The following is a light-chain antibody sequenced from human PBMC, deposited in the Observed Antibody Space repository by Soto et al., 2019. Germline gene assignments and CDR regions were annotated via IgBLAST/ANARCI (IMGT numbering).Light chain of an antibody. V-gene: IGKV3-11*01. Sequence: EIVLTQSPATLSLSPGERATLSCRASQSISGYLAWYQQKPGQAPRLLIYDASNRATGIPARFSGSGSGTDFTLIISSLEPEDFAVYYCQQRSSWPYTFGQGTKLEIK. J-gene: IGKJ2*01. CDR1: QSISGY. CDR2: DAS. CDR3: QQRSSWPYT.